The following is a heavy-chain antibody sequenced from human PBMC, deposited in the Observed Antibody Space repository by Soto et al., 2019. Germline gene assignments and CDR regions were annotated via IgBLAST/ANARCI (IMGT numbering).Heavy chain of an antibody. J-gene: IGHJ6*02. CDR2: ISGSGGST. V-gene: IGHV3-23*01. CDR1: GFTFSSYA. Sequence: PVGSLRLSCAASGFTFSSYAMSWVRQAPGKGLEWVSAISGSGGSTYYADSVKGRFTISRDNSKNTLYLQMNSLRAEDTAVYYCAKAGYCTNGVCPNYYYYGMDVWGQGTTVTV. D-gene: IGHD2-8*01. CDR3: AKAGYCTNGVCPNYYYYGMDV.